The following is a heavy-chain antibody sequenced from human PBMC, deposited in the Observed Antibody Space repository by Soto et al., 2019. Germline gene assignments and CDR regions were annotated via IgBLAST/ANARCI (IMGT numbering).Heavy chain of an antibody. CDR3: AKTWFGELLFFDY. V-gene: IGHV3-23*01. D-gene: IGHD3-10*01. CDR1: GFTFSSYA. CDR2: LSGSGGST. Sequence: GGSLRLSCAASGFTFSSYAMSWVRQAPGKGLEWVSGLSGSGGSTYYADSVKGRFTISRDNSKNTLYLQMNSLRAEDTAVYYCAKTWFGELLFFDYWGQGTLVTVSS. J-gene: IGHJ4*02.